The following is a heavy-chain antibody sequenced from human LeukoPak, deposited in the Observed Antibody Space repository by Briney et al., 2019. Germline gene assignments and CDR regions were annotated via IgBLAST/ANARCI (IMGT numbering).Heavy chain of an antibody. J-gene: IGHJ4*02. CDR2: ISSSGSTI. V-gene: IGHV3-48*03. CDR3: ARSWAMVTYFDY. CDR1: GFTFSSYE. Sequence: PGGSLRLSCAASGFTFSSYEMNWVRQAPGKGLEWVSYISSSGSTIYYADSVKGRFTISGDNAKNSLYLQMNSLRAEDTAVYYCARSWAMVTYFDYWGQGTLVTVSS. D-gene: IGHD5-18*01.